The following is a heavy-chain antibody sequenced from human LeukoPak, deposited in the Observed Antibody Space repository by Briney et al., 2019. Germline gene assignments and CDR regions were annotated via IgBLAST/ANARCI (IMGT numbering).Heavy chain of an antibody. J-gene: IGHJ3*02. D-gene: IGHD3-22*01. CDR2: IWYDGSNK. Sequence: GGSLRLSCAASGFTFSSYGMPWVRQAPGKGLEWVAFIWYDGSNKYYADSVKGRFTISRDNSKNTLYLQMNSLRAEDTAVYYCAKVGTYYYDSSGSAGAFDIWGQGTMVTVSS. V-gene: IGHV3-30*02. CDR3: AKVGTYYYDSSGSAGAFDI. CDR1: GFTFSSYG.